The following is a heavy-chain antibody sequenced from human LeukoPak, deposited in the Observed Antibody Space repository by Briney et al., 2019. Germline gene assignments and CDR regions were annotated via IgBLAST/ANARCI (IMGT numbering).Heavy chain of an antibody. CDR2: ISYDGSNK. J-gene: IGHJ4*02. Sequence: SCKASGYTFSSYGMHWVRQAPGKGLEWVAVISYDGSNKYYADSVKGRFTISRDNSKNTLYLQMNSLRAEDTAVYYCAKGYIAAAVPDYWGQGTLVTVSS. CDR1: GYTFSSYG. D-gene: IGHD6-13*01. CDR3: AKGYIAAAVPDY. V-gene: IGHV3-30*18.